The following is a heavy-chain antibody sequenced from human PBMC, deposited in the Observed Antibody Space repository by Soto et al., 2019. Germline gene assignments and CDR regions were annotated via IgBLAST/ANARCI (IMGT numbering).Heavy chain of an antibody. CDR1: GFSLTTRPMG. D-gene: IGHD1-1*01. J-gene: IGHJ4*02. CDR2: IYWDDDK. V-gene: IGHV2-5*02. Sequence: QITLKESGPTVVEPTETLTLTCSFSGFSLTTRPMGVAWIRQPPGKALEWLAVIYWDDDKRYNPSLRSRLTITKDTSKKQVVLTMTYMEPPDTATYYCAHRLGGFTWNDGYLDYWGQGTRVTVSS. CDR3: AHRLGGFTWNDGYLDY.